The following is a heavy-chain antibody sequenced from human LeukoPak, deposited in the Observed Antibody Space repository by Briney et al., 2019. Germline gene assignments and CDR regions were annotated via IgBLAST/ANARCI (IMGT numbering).Heavy chain of an antibody. D-gene: IGHD3-10*01. CDR1: GFTFNIAW. Sequence: GGSLRLSCAASGFTFNIAWMCWVRQAPGKGLEWIGHIRSNTAGGTTDYAAPVKGRFTISRDDSENTLFLQMDSLKTEDTAVYFCCTEYYGSANFNFWGQGILVTVSS. CDR2: IRSNTAGGTT. CDR3: CTEYYGSANFNF. V-gene: IGHV3-15*01. J-gene: IGHJ4*02.